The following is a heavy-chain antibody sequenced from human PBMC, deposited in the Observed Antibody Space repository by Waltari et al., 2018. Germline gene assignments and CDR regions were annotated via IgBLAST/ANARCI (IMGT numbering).Heavy chain of an antibody. V-gene: IGHV1-46*01. J-gene: IGHJ4*02. Sequence: QVQLVQSGAEVKKPGASVKVSCKASGYTFTSYYMHWVRQAPGQGLEWMGIINPSGGSTSYAQKFQGRVTMTRDTSTSTVYMELSSLRSEDTAVYYCARDGNYGDSSTCTFDYWGQGTLVTVSS. CDR1: GYTFTSYY. CDR3: ARDGNYGDSSTCTFDY. D-gene: IGHD4-17*01. CDR2: INPSGGST.